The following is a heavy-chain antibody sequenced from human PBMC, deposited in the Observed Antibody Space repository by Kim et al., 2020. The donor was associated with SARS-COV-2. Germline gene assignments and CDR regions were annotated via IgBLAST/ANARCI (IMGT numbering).Heavy chain of an antibody. CDR1: GFTFSSYA. D-gene: IGHD5-18*01. V-gene: IGHV3-30*04. CDR2: ISYDGSNK. CDR3: ARSAGYSYGDY. J-gene: IGHJ4*02. Sequence: GGSLRLSCAASGFTFSSYAMHWVRQAPGKGLEWVAVISYDGSNKYYADSVKGRFTISRDNSKNTLYLQMNSLRAEDTAVYYCARSAGYSYGDYWGQGTLVTVSS.